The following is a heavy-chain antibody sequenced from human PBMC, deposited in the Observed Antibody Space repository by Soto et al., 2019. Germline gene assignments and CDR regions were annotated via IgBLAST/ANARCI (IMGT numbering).Heavy chain of an antibody. CDR1: GFSFSNYA. D-gene: IGHD6-13*01. J-gene: IGHJ4*02. CDR3: ARDRERDAWYEDY. CDR2: ISGRDDST. Sequence: EVQLLESGGDLVQPGGSLRLSCVASGFSFSNYAMSWVRQVPGKGLEWVSVISGRDDSTYYADSVKGRFTISRDNSKNTLYLQMNSLRAEDTDIYYCARDRERDAWYEDYWGQGTLVTVSS. V-gene: IGHV3-23*01.